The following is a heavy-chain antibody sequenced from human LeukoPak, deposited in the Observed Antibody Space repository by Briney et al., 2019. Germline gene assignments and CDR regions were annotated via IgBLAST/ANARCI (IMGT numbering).Heavy chain of an antibody. CDR2: ISGSGDST. J-gene: IGHJ4*02. D-gene: IGHD4-11*01. CDR3: AKAHYIPFLDY. Sequence: GGSLRLSCAASGFTFTTYAMSWVRQAPGKGLEWGSAISGSGDSTYYADSVKGRFTISRDNSKTTLYLQVNSLRAEDTAVYYCAKAHYIPFLDYWGQGTLVTVSS. V-gene: IGHV3-23*01. CDR1: GFTFTTYA.